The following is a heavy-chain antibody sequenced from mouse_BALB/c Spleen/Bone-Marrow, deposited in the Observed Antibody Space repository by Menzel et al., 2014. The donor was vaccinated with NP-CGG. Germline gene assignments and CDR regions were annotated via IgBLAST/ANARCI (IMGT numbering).Heavy chain of an antibody. CDR2: INPSNGRT. Sequence: VQLQESGAELVKPGASVKLSCKASGYTFTNYWVHWVKQRPGQGLEWIGEINPSNGRTIYNEKFKSKATLTVDKSSSTAYMQLSSLTSEDSAVYYCTRGFDYWGQGTTLTVSS. J-gene: IGHJ2*01. CDR3: TRGFDY. CDR1: GYTFTNYW. V-gene: IGHV1S81*02.